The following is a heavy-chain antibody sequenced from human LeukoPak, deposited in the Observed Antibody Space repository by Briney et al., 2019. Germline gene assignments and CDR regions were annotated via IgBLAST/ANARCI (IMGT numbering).Heavy chain of an antibody. V-gene: IGHV4-30-2*01. CDR2: IYRGRT. CDR3: AREGGPYRPLDY. Sequence: SETLSLTCAVSGDSISSGAFYWNWIRQAPGKGPEWIGNIYRGRTRFNPSLKSRVAISVDKSENHISLKLTSVTAADTAVYYCAREGGPYRPLDYSGQGTLVTVAS. CDR1: GDSISSGAFY. J-gene: IGHJ4*02.